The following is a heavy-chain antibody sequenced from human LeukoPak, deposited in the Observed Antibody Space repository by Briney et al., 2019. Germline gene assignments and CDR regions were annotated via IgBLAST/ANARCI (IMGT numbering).Heavy chain of an antibody. Sequence: GGSLRLSCAASGFTFTNYNMNWVRQAPGKGLEWVSSISSSSTYIYYADSVKGRFTISRDNTMNSLYLRLNSLRVEDTAVYYCARDYEEVGFDYWGQGTLVTVSS. J-gene: IGHJ4*02. CDR1: GFTFTNYN. CDR3: ARDYEEVGFDY. D-gene: IGHD3-16*01. V-gene: IGHV3-21*01. CDR2: ISSSSTYI.